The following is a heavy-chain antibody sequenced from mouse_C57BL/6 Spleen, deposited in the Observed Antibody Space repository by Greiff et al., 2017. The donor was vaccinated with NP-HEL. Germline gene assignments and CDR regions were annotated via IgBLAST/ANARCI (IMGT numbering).Heavy chain of an antibody. CDR3: ARAGEYDDFGG. V-gene: IGHV1-82*01. CDR1: GYAFSSSW. CDR2: IYPGDGDT. Sequence: VQLQESGPELVKPGASVKISCKASGYAFSSSWMNWVKQRPGKGLEWIGRIYPGDGDTNYNGKFKGKATLTADKSSSTAYMQLSSLTSEDSAVYFCARAGEYDDFGGWGEGTTLTVA. D-gene: IGHD2-14*01. J-gene: IGHJ2*01.